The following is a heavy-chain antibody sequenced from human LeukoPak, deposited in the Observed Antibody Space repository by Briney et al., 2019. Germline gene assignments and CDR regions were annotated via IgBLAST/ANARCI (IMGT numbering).Heavy chain of an antibody. Sequence: SETLSLTCAVYGGSFSGYYWSWIRLPPGKGLEWIGEINHSGSTNYNPSLKSRVTISVDTSKNQFSLKLSSVTAADTAVYYCARHWTYDYVWGSYRYRYFDYWGQGTLVTVSS. CDR3: ARHWTYDYVWGSYRYRYFDY. V-gene: IGHV4-34*01. D-gene: IGHD3-16*02. CDR1: GGSFSGYY. J-gene: IGHJ4*02. CDR2: INHSGST.